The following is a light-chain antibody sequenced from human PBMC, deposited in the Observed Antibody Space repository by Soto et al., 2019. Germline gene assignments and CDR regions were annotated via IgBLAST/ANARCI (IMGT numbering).Light chain of an antibody. CDR2: AAY. CDR1: QSISSY. Sequence: DIQMTQSPSSLSASVGDRVTITCRASQSISSYLNWYQQKPGKAPKLLIYAAYSLQSGVPSRFSGSGSGTDFTLTISSLQPEDFAPYYCQQSYSTLWTFGQGTKVEIK. CDR3: QQSYSTLWT. J-gene: IGKJ1*01. V-gene: IGKV1-39*01.